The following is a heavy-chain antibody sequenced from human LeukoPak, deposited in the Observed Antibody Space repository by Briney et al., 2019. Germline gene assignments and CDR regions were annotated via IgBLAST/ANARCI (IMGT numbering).Heavy chain of an antibody. Sequence: PSETLSLTCTVSGGSISSYYWSWIRQPAGKGLEWIGRIYTSGSTNYNPSLKSRVTISVDTSKNQFSLKLSSVTAADTAVYYCAGAGGIAAAGLRYFDLWGRGTLVTVSS. CDR3: AGAGGIAAAGLRYFDL. D-gene: IGHD6-13*01. CDR1: GGSISSYY. J-gene: IGHJ2*01. CDR2: IYTSGST. V-gene: IGHV4-4*07.